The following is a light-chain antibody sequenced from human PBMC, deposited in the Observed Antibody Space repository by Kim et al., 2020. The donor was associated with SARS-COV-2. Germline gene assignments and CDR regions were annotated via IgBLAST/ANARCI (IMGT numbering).Light chain of an antibody. CDR2: GAF. V-gene: IGKV3-20*01. Sequence: PGERVTLSCRASQSVSSRYLAWYQQKHGQAPRLLIYGAFSRATGIPDRFSGSGSGTDFALTISRLEPEDFAVCYCQQYGTSPPGFGQGTKLEI. CDR1: QSVSSRY. J-gene: IGKJ2*03. CDR3: QQYGTSPPG.